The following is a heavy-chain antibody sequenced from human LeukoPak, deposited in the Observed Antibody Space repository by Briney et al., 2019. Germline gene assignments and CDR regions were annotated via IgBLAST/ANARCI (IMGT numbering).Heavy chain of an antibody. D-gene: IGHD4-17*01. Sequence: GGSLRLSCAASGFTFSTYAMSWVRQAPGKGLDWVSTISDGGSDTHYADSVKGRFTISRDNSKNTVYLQINSLRAEDTAVYYRAKALYGDYGRFDYWGQGTLVTVSS. V-gene: IGHV3-23*01. CDR2: ISDGGSDT. CDR3: AKALYGDYGRFDY. CDR1: GFTFSTYA. J-gene: IGHJ4*02.